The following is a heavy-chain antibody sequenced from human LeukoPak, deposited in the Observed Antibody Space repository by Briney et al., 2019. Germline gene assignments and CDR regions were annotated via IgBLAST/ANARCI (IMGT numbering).Heavy chain of an antibody. J-gene: IGHJ4*02. Sequence: SVKVSCKASGGTFRSYAMRWVRQAPGQGLEWMGRIIPILGIANYAQKFQGRVTITADKSTSTAYMELSSLRSEDTAVYYCARDWQLAFDYWGQGTLVTVSS. CDR1: GGTFRSYA. V-gene: IGHV1-69*04. D-gene: IGHD6-6*01. CDR3: ARDWQLAFDY. CDR2: IIPILGIA.